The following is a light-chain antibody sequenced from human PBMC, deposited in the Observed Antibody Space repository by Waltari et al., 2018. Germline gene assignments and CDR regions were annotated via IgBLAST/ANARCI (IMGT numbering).Light chain of an antibody. Sequence: ETVMIQSPATLSVSPGETVTLSCRASQRVSNNLAWYQQTPGQPPRLLIYAAFSRGNAIPGRFGGSGSGTDFTLTISTLQSEDVGVYYCQQYHEWPYTFGQGTKLEI. J-gene: IGKJ2*01. CDR2: AAF. V-gene: IGKV3-15*01. CDR1: QRVSNN. CDR3: QQYHEWPYT.